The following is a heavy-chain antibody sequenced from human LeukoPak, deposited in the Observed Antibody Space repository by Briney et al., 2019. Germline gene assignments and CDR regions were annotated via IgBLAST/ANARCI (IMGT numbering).Heavy chain of an antibody. CDR3: ARGGYDFWSGYSIGALDI. J-gene: IGHJ3*02. CDR1: GYSISSGYY. V-gene: IGHV4-38-2*02. Sequence: SETLSLICTVSGYSISSGYYWGWIRQPPGKGLEWIGSIYHSGSTYYNPSLKSRVTISVDTSKNQFSLKLSSVTAADTVVYYCARGGYDFWSGYSIGALDIWGQGTMVTVSS. CDR2: IYHSGST. D-gene: IGHD3-3*01.